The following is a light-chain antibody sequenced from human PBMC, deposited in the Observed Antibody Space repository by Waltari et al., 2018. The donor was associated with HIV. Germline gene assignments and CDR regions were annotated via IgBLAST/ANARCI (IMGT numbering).Light chain of an antibody. CDR1: RSLLYSSDNRHY. Sequence: DIVMTQSPDSLPVSLGERATITCTSSRSLLYSSDNRHYLAWYQQKPRQPPKLLISWASTRESGVPDRFSGSGSGTAFTLNITRLQAEDVAVYHCQKYFRILPTFGGGTKVDIK. CDR2: WAS. V-gene: IGKV4-1*01. CDR3: QKYFRILPT. J-gene: IGKJ4*01.